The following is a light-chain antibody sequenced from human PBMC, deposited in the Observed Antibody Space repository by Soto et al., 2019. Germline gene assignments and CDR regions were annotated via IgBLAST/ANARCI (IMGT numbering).Light chain of an antibody. V-gene: IGLV2-14*01. CDR3: SSYSSSSTAV. CDR1: SSDVGGYNY. J-gene: IGLJ3*02. Sequence: QSVLTQPASVSGSPGQSITISCTGTSSDVGGYNYVSWYQQHPGKAPKLIIYDVSNRPSGVSYRFSGSKSGNTASLTISGLQAEDEADYYCSSYSSSSTAVFGGGIKLTVL. CDR2: DVS.